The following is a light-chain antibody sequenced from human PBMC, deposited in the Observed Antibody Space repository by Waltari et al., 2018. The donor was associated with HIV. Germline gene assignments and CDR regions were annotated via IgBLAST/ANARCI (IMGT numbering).Light chain of an antibody. J-gene: IGKJ3*01. CDR3: QQYGSSPYT. V-gene: IGKV3-20*01. CDR2: DAS. CDR1: QRVYNSY. Sequence: IVLTQSPGTLSLSPGERATLSCWASQRVYNSYLAWYQQKPGQAPRLLIYDASIRATGIPDRFSGSASGTDFTLTISRLEPEDFAVYYCQQYGSSPYTFGPGTTVDIK.